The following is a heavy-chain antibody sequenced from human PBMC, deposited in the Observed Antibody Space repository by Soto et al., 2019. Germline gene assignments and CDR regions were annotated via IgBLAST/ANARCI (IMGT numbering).Heavy chain of an antibody. CDR2: IWYDGSNK. CDR1: GFTFSNYG. CDR3: ARARSGSLEAFDI. Sequence: QVQLVESGGGVVQSGRSLRLSCAASGFTFSNYGMNWVRQAPGTGLEWVAVIWYDGSNKYYADSVKGRFTISRDNSKNTLYLQMNSLRAEETAVYYCARARSGSLEAFDIWGQGTMVTVSS. J-gene: IGHJ3*02. D-gene: IGHD3-3*01. V-gene: IGHV3-33*01.